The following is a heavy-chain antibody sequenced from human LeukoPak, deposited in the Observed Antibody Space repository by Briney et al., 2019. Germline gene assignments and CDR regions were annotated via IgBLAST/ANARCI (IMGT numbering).Heavy chain of an antibody. CDR1: GYTFTSFD. Sequence: ASVKVSCKASGYTFTSFDITWVRQAPGEGLEWMGWISPNGGAANYAQKLRGRVTMTTDTSTSTASMELRSLRSDDTAVYYCARGSASGTSGINHWGRGTLVAVSS. CDR3: ARGSASGTSGINH. CDR2: ISPNGGAA. D-gene: IGHD2-8*01. J-gene: IGHJ5*02. V-gene: IGHV1-18*04.